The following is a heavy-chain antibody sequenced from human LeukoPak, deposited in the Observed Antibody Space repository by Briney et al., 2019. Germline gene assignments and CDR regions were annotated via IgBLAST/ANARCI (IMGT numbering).Heavy chain of an antibody. D-gene: IGHD3-22*01. J-gene: IGHJ4*02. CDR3: ARTPPLDYYDSSGPLDY. CDR1: GDSISSSSYY. Sequence: SETLSLTCTVSGDSISSSSYYWGWIRQPPGKGLEWIGSIYYSGSTYYNPSLKSRVTISVDTSKNQFSLKLSSVTAADTAVYYCARTPPLDYYDSSGPLDYWGQGTLVTVSS. V-gene: IGHV4-39*01. CDR2: IYYSGST.